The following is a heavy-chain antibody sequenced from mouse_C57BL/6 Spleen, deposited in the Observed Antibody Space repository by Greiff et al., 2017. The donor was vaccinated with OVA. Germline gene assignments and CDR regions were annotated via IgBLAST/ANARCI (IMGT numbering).Heavy chain of an antibody. CDR3: AREGLLSRYFDV. J-gene: IGHJ1*03. CDR2: IHPNSGST. V-gene: IGHV1-64*01. D-gene: IGHD2-10*01. CDR1: GYTFTSYW. Sequence: QVQLQQPGAELVKPGASVKLSCKASGYTFTSYWMHWVKQRPGQGLKWIGMIHPNSGSTNYNEKFKSKATLTVDKSSSTAYMQLSSLTSEDSAVYYCAREGLLSRYFDVWGTGTTVTVSS.